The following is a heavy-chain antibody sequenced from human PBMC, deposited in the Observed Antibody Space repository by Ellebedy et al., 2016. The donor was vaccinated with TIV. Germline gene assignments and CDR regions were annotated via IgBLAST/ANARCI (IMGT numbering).Heavy chain of an antibody. CDR2: ISYDGSNK. CDR3: VRDSSPTQRVGRTTLYYDAFDI. Sequence: GGSLRLSCAASGFTFSSYAMHWVRQAPGKGLEWVAVISYDGSNKYYADSVKGRFTISRDNSKNTLYLQMNSLRAEDTAVYYCVRDSSPTQRVGRTTLYYDAFDIWGQGTMVTVSS. J-gene: IGHJ3*02. V-gene: IGHV3-30-3*01. CDR1: GFTFSSYA. D-gene: IGHD2-8*01.